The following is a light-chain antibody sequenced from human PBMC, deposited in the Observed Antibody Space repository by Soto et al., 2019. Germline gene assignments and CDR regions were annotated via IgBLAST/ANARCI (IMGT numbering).Light chain of an antibody. J-gene: IGKJ5*01. CDR3: QQYNDWPRT. CDR1: QLFSSN. CDR2: GSS. V-gene: IGKV3-15*01. Sequence: EVVLSQSPGTLSLPPGESVTLSCRASQLFSSNLAWYQRRPGQAPRLLIYGSSTRATGVPPRFSGSASGTEFTLTISSLQSEDFGVYYCQQYNDWPRTFGQGTRPEI.